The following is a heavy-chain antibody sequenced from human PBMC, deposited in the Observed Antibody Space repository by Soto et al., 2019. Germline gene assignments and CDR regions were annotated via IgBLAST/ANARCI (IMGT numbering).Heavy chain of an antibody. V-gene: IGHV3-9*01. Sequence: EVQLVESGGGLVQPGRSLRLSCAASGFNFDDYAMHWVRQAPGKGLEWVSGISWDTKTIGYADSVKARFTISRDNAKNSLYLQMISLRPEDTALYYCAKAGGGLMGYYYGMDVWGQGTTVTVSS. CDR2: ISWDTKTI. CDR1: GFNFDDYA. J-gene: IGHJ6*02. CDR3: AKAGGGLMGYYYGMDV. D-gene: IGHD3-10*01.